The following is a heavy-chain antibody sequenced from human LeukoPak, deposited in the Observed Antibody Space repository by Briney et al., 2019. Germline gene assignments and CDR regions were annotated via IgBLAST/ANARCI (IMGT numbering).Heavy chain of an antibody. CDR2: ISGSGDIT. J-gene: IGHJ4*02. CDR3: AKEMNYYGSGSPDY. V-gene: IGHV3-23*01. CDR1: GFTFSSYA. D-gene: IGHD3-10*01. Sequence: GGSLRLSCAASGFTFSSYAMTWVRQAPGKGLEWVSSISGSGDITDYADSVKGRFTISRDNSKNTLYLQMNSLRAEDTAVYYCAKEMNYYGSGSPDYWGQGTLVTVSS.